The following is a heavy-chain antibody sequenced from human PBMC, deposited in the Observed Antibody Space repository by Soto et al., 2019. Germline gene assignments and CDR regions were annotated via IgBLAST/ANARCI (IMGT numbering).Heavy chain of an antibody. CDR2: IKQDGSEK. CDR3: ARDQLAVAGTYYFDY. CDR1: GFTFSSYW. Sequence: EVQLVESGGGLVQPGGSLRLSCAASGFTFSSYWMSWVRQAPGKGLEWVANIKQDGSEKYYVDSVKGRFTISRDNAKNSLYLQMNSLRAEDPAVYYCARDQLAVAGTYYFDYWGQGTLVTVSS. D-gene: IGHD6-19*01. J-gene: IGHJ4*02. V-gene: IGHV3-7*05.